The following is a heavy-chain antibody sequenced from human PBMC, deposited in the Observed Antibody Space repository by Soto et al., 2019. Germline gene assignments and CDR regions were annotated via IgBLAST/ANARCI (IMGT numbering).Heavy chain of an antibody. CDR3: ARLIGNSWLDS. J-gene: IGHJ5*01. V-gene: IGHV1-8*01. CDR1: GYGFTDYD. D-gene: IGHD2-8*01. Sequence: GASVKVSCKASGYGFTDYDIHWVRQAAGQGLEWMGWMNPGNNQHVYTQKFRGRVTVSTDTSNNQVSLHLDSVTPDDTAVYYCARLIGNSWLDSWGQGTLVTVSS. CDR2: MNPGNNQH.